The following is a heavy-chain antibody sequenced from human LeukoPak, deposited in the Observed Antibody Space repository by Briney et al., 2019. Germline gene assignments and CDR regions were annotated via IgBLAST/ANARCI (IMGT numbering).Heavy chain of an antibody. D-gene: IGHD1-14*01. J-gene: IGHJ4*02. CDR3: ARASGPFDY. CDR2: IWYDGSNK. Sequence: GRSLRLSCAASGFTFSTYGMHCVRQAPGKGLEWVAVIWYDGSNKYYGDSVKGRFTISRDNSRNTLYLQMNSLRAEDTAVYYCARASGPFDYWGQGTLVTVSS. V-gene: IGHV3-33*08. CDR1: GFTFSTYG.